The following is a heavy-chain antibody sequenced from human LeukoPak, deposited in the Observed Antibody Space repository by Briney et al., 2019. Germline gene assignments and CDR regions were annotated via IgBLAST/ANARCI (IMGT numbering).Heavy chain of an antibody. J-gene: IGHJ4*02. CDR2: ISSSSSYI. Sequence: GGSLRLSCVASGFPFSSYWMTWFRQAPGKGLEWVSSISSSSSYIYYADSVKGRFTISRDNAKNSLCLQMNSLRAEDTAVYYCARNNYYGSGSYYSIDYWGQGTLVTVSS. D-gene: IGHD3-10*01. CDR1: GFPFSSYW. CDR3: ARNNYYGSGSYYSIDY. V-gene: IGHV3-21*01.